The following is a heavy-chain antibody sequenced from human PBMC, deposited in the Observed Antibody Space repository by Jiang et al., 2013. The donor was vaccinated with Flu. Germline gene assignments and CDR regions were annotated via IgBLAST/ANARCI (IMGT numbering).Heavy chain of an antibody. D-gene: IGHD2-21*01. J-gene: IGHJ3*02. CDR1: GGTFTNFA. Sequence: SGAEVKRPGSSVKVSCKASGGTFTNFAINWVRQAPGQGLEWMGGIIPILGLKNDAQNFQGRVTITADKSTITSYMELSSLRSEDTAIYYCATTSPVDHDTVALDDAFDIWGQGTMVTVSS. CDR3: ATTSPVDHDTVALDDAFDI. CDR2: IIPILGLK. V-gene: IGHV1-69*10.